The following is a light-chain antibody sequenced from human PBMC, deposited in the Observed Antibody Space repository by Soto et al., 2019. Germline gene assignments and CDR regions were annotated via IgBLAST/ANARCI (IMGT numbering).Light chain of an antibody. CDR1: QSVSSN. J-gene: IGKJ2*01. Sequence: IVMTQSPATLSVSPGERATLSCRASQSVSSNLAWYQQKPGQAPRLLFYGASTRAAGIPARFSGGGSGTDFTLTISGLQSEDFAVYYCQQSNKWPYTFGQGTKLEIK. CDR2: GAS. V-gene: IGKV3-15*01. CDR3: QQSNKWPYT.